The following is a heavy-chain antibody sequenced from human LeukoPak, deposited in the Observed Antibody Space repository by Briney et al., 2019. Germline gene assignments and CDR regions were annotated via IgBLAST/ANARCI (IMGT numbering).Heavy chain of an antibody. Sequence: GGSLRLSCAASGFTFSSYEMNWVRQAPGKGLEWVSYISSSGSTIYYADSVKGRFTISRDNAKNSLYLQMDSLRAEDTAVYYCASVTYYYDSSGYYHFDYWGQGTLVTVSS. CDR2: ISSSGSTI. V-gene: IGHV3-48*03. J-gene: IGHJ4*02. D-gene: IGHD3-22*01. CDR3: ASVTYYYDSSGYYHFDY. CDR1: GFTFSSYE.